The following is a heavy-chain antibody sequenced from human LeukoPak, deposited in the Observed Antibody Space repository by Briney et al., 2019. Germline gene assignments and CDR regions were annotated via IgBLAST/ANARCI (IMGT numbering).Heavy chain of an antibody. V-gene: IGHV1-2*02. Sequence: ASVKVSCKASGYTFTSYYMHWVRQAPGQGLEWRGGINPNRGGTTHAQQFQGRVTMTRDTSISTTYMELSRLASDDTAVYYCARPVGIAPQNWFDPWGQGTLVTVSS. J-gene: IGHJ5*02. CDR1: GYTFTSYY. CDR3: ARPVGIAPQNWFDP. D-gene: IGHD6-13*01. CDR2: INPNRGGT.